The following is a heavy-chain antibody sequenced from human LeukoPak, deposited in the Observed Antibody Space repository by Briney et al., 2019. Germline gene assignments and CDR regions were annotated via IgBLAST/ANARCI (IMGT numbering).Heavy chain of an antibody. CDR2: IRSKIYGGTP. CDR3: TRDQTPYY. J-gene: IGHJ4*02. V-gene: IGHV3-49*04. Sequence: GGSLRLSCAASGFTFSSYAMNWVRQAPGKGLEWVGFIRSKIYGGTPEYAASVKGRFTISRDDSKGIAYLQMNSLKTEDTAVYYCTRDQTPYYWGQGTLVTVSS. CDR1: GFTFSSYA.